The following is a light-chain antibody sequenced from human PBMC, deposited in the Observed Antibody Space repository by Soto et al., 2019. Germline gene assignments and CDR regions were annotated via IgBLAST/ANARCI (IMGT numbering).Light chain of an antibody. Sequence: DVQITQSPSTLSAPVGDRVTITCRASQSISRWLAWYQQKPGKAPKLLIYETSSLEDGVPSRFTGSGSGTEFSLTITSLQPEDFASYYCQQYKDYWTFGQGTKVDIK. CDR1: QSISRW. CDR2: ETS. J-gene: IGKJ1*01. CDR3: QQYKDYWT. V-gene: IGKV1-5*03.